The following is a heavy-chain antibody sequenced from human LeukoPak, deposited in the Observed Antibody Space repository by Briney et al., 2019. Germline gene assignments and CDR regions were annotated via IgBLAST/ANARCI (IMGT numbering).Heavy chain of an antibody. Sequence: SETLSLTCTVSGGYISSYYWSWIRQPPGKGLEWIGYIYYSGSTNYNPSLKSRVTISVDTSKNQFSLKLSSVTAADTAVYYCARRQAPEKYYDFWSGYSDAFDIWGQATMVTVSS. CDR1: GGYISSYY. J-gene: IGHJ3*02. CDR3: ARRQAPEKYYDFWSGYSDAFDI. V-gene: IGHV4-59*01. D-gene: IGHD3-3*01. CDR2: IYYSGST.